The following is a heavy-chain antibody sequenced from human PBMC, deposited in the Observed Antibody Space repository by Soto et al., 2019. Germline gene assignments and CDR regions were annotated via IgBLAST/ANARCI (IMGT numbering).Heavy chain of an antibody. D-gene: IGHD5-18*01. J-gene: IGHJ4*02. CDR1: GGTFSTYA. CDR2: IIPMFGTA. Sequence: QVQLVQSGAEVKKPESSVKVSCKAPGGTFSTYAISWVRQAPGQGLEWMGGIIPMFGTANYAQRFQDRATITADDSTNTVYLELSSLSSEDTAVYFSASGIQLWLRRINNGYSGWGQGTLVTVSS. CDR3: ASGIQLWLRRINNGYSG. V-gene: IGHV1-69*12.